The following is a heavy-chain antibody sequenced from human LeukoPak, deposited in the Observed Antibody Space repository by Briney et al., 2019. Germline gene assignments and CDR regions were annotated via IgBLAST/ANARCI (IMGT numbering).Heavy chain of an antibody. V-gene: IGHV1-2*02. CDR1: GYSFTDYY. J-gene: IGHJ4*02. CDR2: INPNSGGT. CDR3: ARSETWIQLWSESYYFDY. Sequence: GASVKVSCKTSGYSFTDYYMHWVRQAPGQGLEWMGWINPNSGGTSSAQKFQGRVTMTRDTSISTAYMELSRLRSDDTAVYYCARSETWIQLWSESYYFDYWGQGTLVTVSS. D-gene: IGHD5-18*01.